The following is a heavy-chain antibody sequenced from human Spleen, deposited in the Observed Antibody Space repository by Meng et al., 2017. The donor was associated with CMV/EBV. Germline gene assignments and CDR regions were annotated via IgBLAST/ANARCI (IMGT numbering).Heavy chain of an antibody. CDR2: IDSEESNTSDESKT. CDR1: FSSYW. V-gene: IGHV3-74*01. Sequence: FSSYWMHWVSQAQGKGLVWVARIDSEESNTSDESKTRYADSVKGRFTISRENAKNTLYLQMSSLRADDTAVYYCARSTSSGTDYWGWGQGTLVTVSS. D-gene: IGHD6-6*01. CDR3: ARSTSSGTDYWG. J-gene: IGHJ4*02.